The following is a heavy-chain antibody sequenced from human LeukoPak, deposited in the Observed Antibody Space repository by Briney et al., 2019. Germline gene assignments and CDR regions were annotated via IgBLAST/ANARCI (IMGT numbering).Heavy chain of an antibody. Sequence: GGSLGLSCAASGFTFSTYWMHWVRQAPGKGLVWVSCINSDGSSTSYADSVKGRFTISRDNAKNTLYLQMNSLRAEDTAVYYCARGLTTLTTSVDYWGQGTLVTVSS. V-gene: IGHV3-74*01. CDR3: ARGLTTLTTSVDY. CDR2: INSDGSST. D-gene: IGHD4-17*01. CDR1: GFTFSTYW. J-gene: IGHJ4*02.